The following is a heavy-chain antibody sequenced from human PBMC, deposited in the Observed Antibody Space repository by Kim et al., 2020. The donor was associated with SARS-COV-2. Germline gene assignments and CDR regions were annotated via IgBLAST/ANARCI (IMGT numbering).Heavy chain of an antibody. CDR2: IIPIFGTA. D-gene: IGHD1-26*01. CDR1: GGTFSSYA. V-gene: IGHV1-69*13. Sequence: SVKVSCKASGGTFSSYAISWVRQAPGQGLEWMGGIIPIFGTANYVQKFQGRVTITADEFTSTAYMELSSLRSEDTAVYYCARDPQRATSGLPTAGYYYYAMDVWGQGTTVTVSS. CDR3: ARDPQRATSGLPTAGYYYYAMDV. J-gene: IGHJ6*02.